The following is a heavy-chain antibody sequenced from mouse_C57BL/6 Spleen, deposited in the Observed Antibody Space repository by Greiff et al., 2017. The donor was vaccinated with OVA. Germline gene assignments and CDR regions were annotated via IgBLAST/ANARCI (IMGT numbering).Heavy chain of an antibody. D-gene: IGHD1-1*01. CDR2: IDPETGGT. Sequence: LVESGAELVRPGASVTLSCKASGYTFTDYEMHWVKQTPVHGLEWIGAIDPETGGTAYNQKFKGKAILTADKSSSTAYMELRSLTSEDSAVYYCTRTDYYGSSYGYWGQGTTLTVSS. CDR3: TRTDYYGSSYGY. CDR1: GYTFTDYE. J-gene: IGHJ2*01. V-gene: IGHV1-15*01.